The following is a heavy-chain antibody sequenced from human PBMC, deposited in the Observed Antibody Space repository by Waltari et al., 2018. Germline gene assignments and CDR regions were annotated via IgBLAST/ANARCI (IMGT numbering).Heavy chain of an antibody. D-gene: IGHD6-13*01. CDR1: GGSISSSSYY. J-gene: IGHJ5*02. CDR3: ARLCLRGSSWYNWFDP. V-gene: IGHV4-39*01. Sequence: QLQLQESGPGLVKPSETLSLTCTVSGGSISSSSYYWGWIRQPPGKGLEWIGSIYYSGSTYYNPSLKSRVTISVDTSKNQFSLKLSSVTAADTAVYYCARLCLRGSSWYNWFDPWGQGTLVTVSS. CDR2: IYYSGST.